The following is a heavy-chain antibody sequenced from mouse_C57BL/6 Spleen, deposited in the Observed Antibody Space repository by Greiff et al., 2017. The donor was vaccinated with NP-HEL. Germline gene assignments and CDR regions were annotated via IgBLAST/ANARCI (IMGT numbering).Heavy chain of an antibody. CDR1: GFTFSSYG. CDR3: ARPNWDVGYYFDY. V-gene: IGHV5-6*01. D-gene: IGHD4-1*01. CDR2: ISSGGSYT. Sequence: EVKLMESGGDLVKPGGSLKLSCAASGFTFSSYGMSWVRQTPDKRLEWVATISSGGSYTYYPDSVKGRFTISRDNAKNTLYLQMSSLKSEDTAMYYCARPNWDVGYYFDYWGQGTTLTVSS. J-gene: IGHJ2*01.